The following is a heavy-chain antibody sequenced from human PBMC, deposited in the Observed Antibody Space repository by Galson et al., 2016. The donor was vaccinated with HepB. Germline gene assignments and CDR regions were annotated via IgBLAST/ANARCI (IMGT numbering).Heavy chain of an antibody. D-gene: IGHD2-15*01. Sequence: SLRLSCAASGFPFSSYGIHWVRQAPGKGLEWVAVIWYDGSSKFYEDSVKGRFTISRDTSKNTLYLQMNSLRAEDTAVYYCARELVAAEDYFDYWGQGTLVTVSS. CDR3: ARELVAAEDYFDY. V-gene: IGHV3-33*01. CDR2: IWYDGSSK. J-gene: IGHJ4*02. CDR1: GFPFSSYG.